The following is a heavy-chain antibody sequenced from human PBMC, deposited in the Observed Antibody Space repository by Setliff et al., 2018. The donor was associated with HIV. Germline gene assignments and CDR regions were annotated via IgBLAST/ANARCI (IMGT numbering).Heavy chain of an antibody. D-gene: IGHD6-13*01. J-gene: IGHJ5*02. Sequence: KPSETLSLTCAVYGGSFSGYYWSWIRQPPGKGLEWIGEINHSGSTNYNPSLKSRVTISVDTSKNQFSLKLSSVTAADTAVYYCARGSGYSSSWYVVRWFDPWGQGTLVTVPQ. CDR1: GGSFSGYY. CDR2: INHSGST. CDR3: ARGSGYSSSWYVVRWFDP. V-gene: IGHV4-34*01.